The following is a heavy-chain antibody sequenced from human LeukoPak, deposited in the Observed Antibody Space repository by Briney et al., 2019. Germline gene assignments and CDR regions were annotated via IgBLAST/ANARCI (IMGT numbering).Heavy chain of an antibody. CDR3: AKDVTFGGVIAMYYFDY. Sequence: GGPLRLSCAASGFTFSIYAMSCLPDAPGKGVEWFSDISGSGGSTNYADPVKGRFTISRDNSKNTLYLQMNSLRAEDTAVYYCAKDVTFGGVIAMYYFDYWGQGTLVTVSS. CDR1: GFTFSIYA. V-gene: IGHV3-23*01. CDR2: ISGSGGST. J-gene: IGHJ4*02. D-gene: IGHD3-16*02.